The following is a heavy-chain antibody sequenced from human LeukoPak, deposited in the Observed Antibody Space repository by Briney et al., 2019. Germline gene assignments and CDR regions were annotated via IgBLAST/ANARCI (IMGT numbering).Heavy chain of an antibody. CDR2: IYYSGST. V-gene: IGHV4-59*01. CDR3: ARGEAVADSNWFDP. J-gene: IGHJ5*02. D-gene: IGHD6-19*01. Sequence: SETLSLTCTVSGGSISSYYWSWIRQPPGKGVGWIGYIYYSGSTNYNPSLKSRVTISVDTSKNQFSLKLSSVTAADTAVYYCARGEAVADSNWFDPWGQGTLVTVSS. CDR1: GGSISSYY.